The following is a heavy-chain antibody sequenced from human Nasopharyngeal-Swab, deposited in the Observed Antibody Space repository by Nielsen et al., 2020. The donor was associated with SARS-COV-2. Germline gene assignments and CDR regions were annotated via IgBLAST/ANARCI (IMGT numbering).Heavy chain of an antibody. J-gene: IGHJ4*02. CDR2: IYYSGST. V-gene: IGHV4-59*01. CDR3: AESQDILTGYF. Sequence: IRRCPGKGLEWIGYIYYSGSTNYNPSLKSRVTISVDTSKNQFSLKLSSVTAADTAVYYCAESQDILTGYFWGQGTLVTVSS. D-gene: IGHD3-9*01.